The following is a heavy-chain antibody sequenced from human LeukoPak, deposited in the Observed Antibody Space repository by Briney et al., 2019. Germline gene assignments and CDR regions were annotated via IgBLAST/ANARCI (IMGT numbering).Heavy chain of an antibody. CDR1: GGTFSSYA. D-gene: IGHD3-10*01. CDR2: IIPIFGTA. Sequence: SVKVSCKASGGTFSSYAISWVRQAPGQGLEWMGGIIPIFGTANYAQKFQGRVTITADKSTSTAYMELSSLRSEDTAVYYCARPPQGGSGSYYMGSWGQGTLVTVSS. J-gene: IGHJ4*02. CDR3: ARPPQGGSGSYYMGS. V-gene: IGHV1-69*06.